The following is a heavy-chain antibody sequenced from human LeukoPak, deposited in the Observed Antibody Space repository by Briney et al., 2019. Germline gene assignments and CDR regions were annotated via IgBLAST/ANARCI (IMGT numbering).Heavy chain of an antibody. J-gene: IGHJ4*02. Sequence: ASVKVSCKASGYTFTSYGISLVRQAPGQGLEWMGWISAYNGNTNYAQKVQGRVTMTTDTSTSTAYMELRSLRSDDTAVYYCARGPIIAVAGTANDYWGQGTLVTVSS. CDR3: ARGPIIAVAGTANDY. CDR2: ISAYNGNT. D-gene: IGHD6-19*01. V-gene: IGHV1-18*01. CDR1: GYTFTSYG.